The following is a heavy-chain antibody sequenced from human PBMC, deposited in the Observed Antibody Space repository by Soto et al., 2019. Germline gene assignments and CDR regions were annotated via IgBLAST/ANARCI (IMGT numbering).Heavy chain of an antibody. J-gene: IGHJ3*02. Sequence: SETLSLTCAVYGGSFSGYYWSWIRQPPGKGLEWIGEINHSGSTNYNPSLKSRVTISVDTSKNQFSLKLRSVTAADTAVYYWAAATGDYEAFDIWGQGTMVTVSS. V-gene: IGHV4-34*01. CDR3: AAATGDYEAFDI. D-gene: IGHD4-17*01. CDR1: GGSFSGYY. CDR2: INHSGST.